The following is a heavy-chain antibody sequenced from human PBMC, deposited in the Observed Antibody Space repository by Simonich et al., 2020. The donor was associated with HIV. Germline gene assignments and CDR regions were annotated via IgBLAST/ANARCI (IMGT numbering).Heavy chain of an antibody. D-gene: IGHD3-3*01. CDR2: IKQGGSGK. V-gene: IGHV3-7*01. CDR3: ARGWDGSSSSLDDY. CDR1: GFTFSSYW. J-gene: IGHJ4*02. Sequence: EVKLVESGGGLVQPGGSLRLSCAASGFTFSSYWMTWVRQAPGKGLECVAKIKQGGSGKYYVDSVKGRFTISRDNAKNSLYLQMNTLRAEDTAVYYCARGWDGSSSSLDDYWGQGTLVTVSS.